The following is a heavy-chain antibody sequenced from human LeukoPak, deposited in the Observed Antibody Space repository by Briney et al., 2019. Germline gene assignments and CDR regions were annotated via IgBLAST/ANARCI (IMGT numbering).Heavy chain of an antibody. CDR3: VRQFAS. V-gene: IGHV3-48*01. J-gene: IGHJ4*02. CDR1: GFTFSSYS. Sequence: PGGSLRLSCAASGFTFSSYSMNWVRQLPGKRLEWVAYVSGSGSTVYYADSVKGRFTVSRDNGKSSLYLQMNSLRVEGTALYYCVRQFASWGQGTLVTVSS. CDR2: VSGSGSTV.